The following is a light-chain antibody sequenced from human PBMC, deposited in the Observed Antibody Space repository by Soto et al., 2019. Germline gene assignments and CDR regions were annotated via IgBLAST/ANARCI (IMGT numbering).Light chain of an antibody. V-gene: IGLV2-14*03. Sequence: QSALTQPASVSGSPGQSITISCAGTDSDVGGYNYVSWYQQHPGKAPELMIYDVTNRPSGVSNRFSGSKSGNTASLTISGLQAETEADYSCSSYSSVTTRVFGGGTKLTVL. CDR3: SSYSSVTTRV. CDR2: DVT. CDR1: DSDVGGYNY. J-gene: IGLJ2*01.